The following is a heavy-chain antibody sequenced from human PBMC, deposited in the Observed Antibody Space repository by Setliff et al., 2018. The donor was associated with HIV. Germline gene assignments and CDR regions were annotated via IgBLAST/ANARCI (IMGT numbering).Heavy chain of an antibody. D-gene: IGHD1-1*01. V-gene: IGHV1-69*13. CDR2: VIPSFATA. J-gene: IGHJ3*01. Sequence: SVKVSCKTSGYTFTSYDISWVRQATGHGLERMGGVIPSFATANYAQKFQGRITITADELTSTVYMDLSSLKSEDSAVYYCANPHDGGAFDVWGQGTAVTVSS. CDR1: GYTFTSYD. CDR3: ANPHDGGAFDV.